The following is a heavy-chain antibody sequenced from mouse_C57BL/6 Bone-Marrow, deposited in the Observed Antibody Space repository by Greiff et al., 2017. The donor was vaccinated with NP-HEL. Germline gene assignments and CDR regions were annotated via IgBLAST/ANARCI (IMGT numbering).Heavy chain of an antibody. V-gene: IGHV2-5*01. CDR1: GFSLTSYG. D-gene: IGHD2-1*01. CDR3: AKPLIYYGNYDAMDY. J-gene: IGHJ4*01. Sequence: VQLVESGPGLVQPSQSLSITCTVSGFSLTSYGVHWVRQSPGKGLEWLGVIWRGGSTDYNAAFMSRLSITKDNSKSQVFFKMNSLQADDTAIYYCAKPLIYYGNYDAMDYWGQGTSVTVSS. CDR2: IWRGGST.